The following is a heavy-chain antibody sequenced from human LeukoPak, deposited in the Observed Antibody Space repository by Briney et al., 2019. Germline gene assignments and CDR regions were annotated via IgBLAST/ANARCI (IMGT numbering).Heavy chain of an antibody. CDR1: GFTFSSYG. V-gene: IGHV3-33*01. J-gene: IGHJ4*02. D-gene: IGHD3-10*01. CDR2: IWYDGSNK. Sequence: PGGSLRLSCAASGFTFSSYGMHWVRQAPGKGLEWVAVIWYDGSNKYYADSVKGRFTISRDNSKNTLYLQMNSLRAGDTAVYYCARDSPSYGSGSYLDYWGQGTLVTVSS. CDR3: ARDSPSYGSGSYLDY.